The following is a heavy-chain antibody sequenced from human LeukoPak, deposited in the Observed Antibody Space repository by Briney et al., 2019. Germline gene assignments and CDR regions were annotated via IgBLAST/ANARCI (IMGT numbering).Heavy chain of an antibody. CDR1: GYTLTELS. CDR2: FDPEDGET. J-gene: IGHJ4*02. D-gene: IGHD2-2*01. V-gene: IGHV1-24*01. Sequence: GASVKVSCKVSGYTLTELSMHWVRQAPGKGLEWMGGFDPEDGETIYAQKFQGRVTMTEDTSTDTAYMELSSLRSEDTAVYYCAKDLGQYQLLTLVYFDYWGQGTLVTVSS. CDR3: AKDLGQYQLLTLVYFDY.